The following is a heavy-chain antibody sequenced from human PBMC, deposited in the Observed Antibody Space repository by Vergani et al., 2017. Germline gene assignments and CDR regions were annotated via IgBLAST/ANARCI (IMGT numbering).Heavy chain of an antibody. CDR1: GFIFDDYA. J-gene: IGHJ4*02. CDR3: AKDHGGYCTNGNCLFGS. Sequence: EVHLVESGGDLVEPGRSLRLSCAASGFIFDDYAMHWVRQVPGKGLEWVSGISWNSKSEAYADSVKGRFAISRDNAKNSLYLQMNSLRPEDTAQYYCAKDHGGYCTNGNCLFGSWGQGTPVTGSS. V-gene: IGHV3-9*01. CDR2: ISWNSKSE. D-gene: IGHD2-8*01.